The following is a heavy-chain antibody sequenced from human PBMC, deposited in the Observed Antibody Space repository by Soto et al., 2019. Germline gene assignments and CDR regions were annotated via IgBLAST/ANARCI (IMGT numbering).Heavy chain of an antibody. D-gene: IGHD3-3*01. Sequence: PGGSLRLSCAASGFTFSSYGMHWVRQAPGKGLEWVAVIWYDGSNKYYADSVKGRFTISRDNSKNTLYLQMNSLRAEDTAVYYCAGRRLRFLEWLPPYGMDVWGQGTTVTVSS. CDR1: GFTFSSYG. V-gene: IGHV3-33*01. J-gene: IGHJ6*02. CDR3: AGRRLRFLEWLPPYGMDV. CDR2: IWYDGSNK.